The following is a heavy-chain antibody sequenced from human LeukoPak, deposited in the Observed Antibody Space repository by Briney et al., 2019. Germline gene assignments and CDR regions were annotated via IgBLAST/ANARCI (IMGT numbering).Heavy chain of an antibody. V-gene: IGHV4-59*12. Sequence: PSETLSLTCTVSGGSISSYYWSWIRQPPGKGLEGIGHIYYSGSTKYNPSLKSRVTISVDTSKNQFSLKLSSVTSADTTVYYCARLGGVTRSTDYWGKGTLVTVSS. CDR3: ARLGGVTRSTDY. CDR2: IYYSGST. CDR1: GGSISSYY. J-gene: IGHJ4*02. D-gene: IGHD3-16*01.